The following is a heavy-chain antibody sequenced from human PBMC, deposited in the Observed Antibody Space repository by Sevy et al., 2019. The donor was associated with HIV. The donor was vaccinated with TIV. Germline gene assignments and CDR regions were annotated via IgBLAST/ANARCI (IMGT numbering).Heavy chain of an antibody. J-gene: IGHJ4*02. CDR1: GFAFYDYS. CDR2: LSFGCGKI. D-gene: IGHD2-8*01. Sequence: GGSLRLSCAASGFAFYDYSMSWIRQAPGKGLEWVATLSFGCGKINYADSVKGRFTISRDNSKNSFYLQMDKLRVEDTALYYCAREGCTRPHDYWGQRTRVTVSS. CDR3: AREGCTRPHDY. V-gene: IGHV3-23*01.